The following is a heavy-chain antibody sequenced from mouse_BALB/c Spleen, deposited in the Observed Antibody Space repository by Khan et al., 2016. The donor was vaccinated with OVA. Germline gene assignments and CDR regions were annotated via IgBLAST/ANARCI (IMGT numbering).Heavy chain of an antibody. Sequence: EVMLVESGPELVKPGASVKISCTASGYSFTGYFMNWVMQSHGKSLEWIGRINPHIGEAFFNQKFKGKATLTVDESSSTAHMELRRLAYEDSAVYYCERKNGSDFDYWGQGTTLTVSS. CDR2: INPHIGEA. CDR3: ERKNGSDFDY. CDR1: GYSFTGYF. V-gene: IGHV1-20*02. D-gene: IGHD1-1*01. J-gene: IGHJ2*01.